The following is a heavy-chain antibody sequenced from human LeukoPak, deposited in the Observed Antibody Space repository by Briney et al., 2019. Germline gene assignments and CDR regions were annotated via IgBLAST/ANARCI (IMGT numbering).Heavy chain of an antibody. CDR3: AGYGGNSF. Sequence: GGSLRLSCAASGFTFRSYWMSWVRQAPGKGLEWVSVISNSGTTFYPDSVKGRLTISRDNSKNTVYLQMNSLRAEDTAVYYCAGYGGNSFWGPGTLVTVSS. CDR1: GFTFRSYW. CDR2: ISNSGTT. D-gene: IGHD4-23*01. J-gene: IGHJ4*02. V-gene: IGHV3-66*01.